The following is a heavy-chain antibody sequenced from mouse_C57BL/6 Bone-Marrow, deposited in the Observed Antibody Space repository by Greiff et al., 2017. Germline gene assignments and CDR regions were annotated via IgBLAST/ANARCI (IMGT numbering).Heavy chain of an antibody. CDR2: IYPGDGDT. V-gene: IGHV1-82*01. D-gene: IGHD2-5*01. CDR1: GYAFSSSW. Sequence: VKLQESGPELVKPGASVKISCKASGYAFSSSWMNWVKQRPGKGLEWIGRIYPGDGDTNYNGKFKGKATLTADKSSSTAYMQLSSLTSEDSAVYFCASSNFAWFAYWGQGTLVTVSA. CDR3: ASSNFAWFAY. J-gene: IGHJ3*01.